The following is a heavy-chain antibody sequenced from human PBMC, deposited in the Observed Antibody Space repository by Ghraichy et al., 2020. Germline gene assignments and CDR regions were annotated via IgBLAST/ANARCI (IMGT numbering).Heavy chain of an antibody. CDR3: ARAELRGGAPFGIDV. V-gene: IGHV3-48*02. D-gene: IGHD1-26*01. CDR2: INTSGSAK. CDR1: GFTLSKYS. Sequence: LSLTCAASGFTLSKYSMNWVRQAPGKGLEWLSYINTSGSAKYDADSVKGRFTVSRDNAKNSLFLQMNSLRDEDTAVYYCARAELRGGAPFGIDVWGQGTTVTVSS. J-gene: IGHJ6*02.